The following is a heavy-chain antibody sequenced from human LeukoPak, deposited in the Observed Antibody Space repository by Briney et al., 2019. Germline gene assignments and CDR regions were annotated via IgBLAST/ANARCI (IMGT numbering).Heavy chain of an antibody. CDR2: MNPNSGNT. D-gene: IGHD3-9*01. J-gene: IGHJ4*02. CDR3: ATLYYDILTGYSAAYYFDY. CDR1: GYTFTSYD. V-gene: IGHV1-8*03. Sequence: ASVKVSCKASGYTFTSYDINWVRQATGQGLEWMGWMNPNSGNTGYAQKFQGRVTITRNTSISTAYMELSSLRSEDTAVYYCATLYYDILTGYSAAYYFDYWGQGTLVTVSS.